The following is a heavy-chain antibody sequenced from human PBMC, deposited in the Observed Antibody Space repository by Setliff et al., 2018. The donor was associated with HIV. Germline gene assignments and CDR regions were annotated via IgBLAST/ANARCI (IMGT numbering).Heavy chain of an antibody. V-gene: IGHV1-2*02. CDR1: AHTFTGYY. CDR2: INPNNGGT. J-gene: IGHJ4*02. CDR3: AVMGYCGGNSCYRTEGSDY. D-gene: IGHD2-2*01. Sequence: GASVKVSCKASAHTFTGYYVHWVRQAPGQGLEWMRWINPNNGGTNYAQKFQGRVTMTRDTTITTVYMELTRLRSDDTAMFYCAVMGYCGGNSCYRTEGSDYWGQGTLVTVS.